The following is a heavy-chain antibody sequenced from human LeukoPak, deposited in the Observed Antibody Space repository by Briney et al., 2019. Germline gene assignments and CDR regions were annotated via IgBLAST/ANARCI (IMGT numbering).Heavy chain of an antibody. J-gene: IGHJ4*02. V-gene: IGHV1-8*01. CDR2: MNPNSGNT. D-gene: IGHD2-15*01. Sequence: ASVKVSCKASGYTFTSYDINWVRQATGQGLEWMGWMNPNSGNTGYAQKFQGRVTMTRNTSISTAYMELSSLRSEDTAVYYCARGGSDCSGGSCYSGSFYYWGQGTLVTVSS. CDR3: ARGGSDCSGGSCYSGSFYY. CDR1: GYTFTSYD.